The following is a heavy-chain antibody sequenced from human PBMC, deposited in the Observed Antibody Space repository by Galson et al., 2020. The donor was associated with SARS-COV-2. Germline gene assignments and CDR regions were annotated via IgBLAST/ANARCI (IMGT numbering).Heavy chain of an antibody. V-gene: IGHV3-33*03. CDR1: GFTFSTYA. J-gene: IGHJ4*02. D-gene: IGHD3-22*01. Sequence: GASLKISCAASGFTFSTYALHWVRQAPGKGLEWVAVIWSDGNHKYYLDSVEGRFAISRDNSKNTVTLQMNSLRAEDTAVYYCSTSIIVPGTLDYWGQGTLVSVPS. CDR3: STSIIVPGTLDY. CDR2: IWSDGNHK.